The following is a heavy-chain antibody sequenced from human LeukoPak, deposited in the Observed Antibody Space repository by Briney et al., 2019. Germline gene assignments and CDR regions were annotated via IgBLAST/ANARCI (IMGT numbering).Heavy chain of an antibody. D-gene: IGHD3-22*01. V-gene: IGHV4-59*01. J-gene: IGHJ4*02. CDR2: IYYSGST. CDR3: ARVGGDYETYYYDSSGYYFDY. CDR1: GGSISSYY. Sequence: SETLSLTCTVSGGSISSYYWSWIRQPPGKGLEWIGYIYYSGSTNYNPSLKSRVTITVDTSKNQFSLKLSSVTAADTAVYYCARVGGDYETYYYDSSGYYFDYWGQGTLVTVSS.